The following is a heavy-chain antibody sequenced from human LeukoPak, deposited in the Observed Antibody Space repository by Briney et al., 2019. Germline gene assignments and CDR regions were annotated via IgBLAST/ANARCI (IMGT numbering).Heavy chain of an antibody. V-gene: IGHV3-23*01. CDR2: ISGSGSST. D-gene: IGHD6-6*01. CDR3: AKDIYLATRLTDY. J-gene: IGHJ4*02. CDR1: GFTFSSYV. Sequence: PGGSLRLSCGASGFTFSSYVMSWVRQAPGKGLEWVSGISGSGSSTYYADSVKGRFTISRDNSKNTLYLQMNSLRAEDTAVYYCAKDIYLATRLTDYWGQGTLVTVSS.